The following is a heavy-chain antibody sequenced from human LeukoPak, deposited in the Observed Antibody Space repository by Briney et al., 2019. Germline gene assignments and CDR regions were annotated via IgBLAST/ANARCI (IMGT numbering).Heavy chain of an antibody. Sequence: GGSLRLSCTVSGFSVSTSGMSWVRQAQGKGLQTISAISVDGESAYYADSVKGRFTISRDNSKNTLYLQMNSLRVEDTAVYYCAQGVGSGGYPHWGQGSLVSVSS. J-gene: IGHJ4*02. V-gene: IGHV3-23*01. CDR3: AQGVGSGGYPH. CDR2: ISVDGESA. D-gene: IGHD6-19*01. CDR1: GFSVSTSG.